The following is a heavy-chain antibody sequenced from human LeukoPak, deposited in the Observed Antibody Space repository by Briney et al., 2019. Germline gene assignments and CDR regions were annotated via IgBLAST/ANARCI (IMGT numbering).Heavy chain of an antibody. V-gene: IGHV4-39*07. CDR1: AGSISSSTYY. CDR2: IYYSGST. D-gene: IGHD3-10*01. CDR3: ARVTTLWFGEPNWFDP. J-gene: IGHJ5*02. Sequence: SETLSLTCTVSAGSISSSTYYWGWIRQPPGKGLQWIGSIYYSGSTYYNPSLKSRVTISVDTSKNQFSLKLSSVTAADTAVYYCARVTTLWFGEPNWFDPWGQGTLVTVSS.